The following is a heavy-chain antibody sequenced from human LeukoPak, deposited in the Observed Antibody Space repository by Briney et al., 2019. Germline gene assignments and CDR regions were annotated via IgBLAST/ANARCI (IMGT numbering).Heavy chain of an antibody. CDR1: GGSFSGYY. V-gene: IGHV4-34*01. D-gene: IGHD3-10*01. CDR3: ARGGEYGSGSYSFDY. J-gene: IGHJ4*02. CDR2: INHSGST. Sequence: PSETLSLTCAVYGGSFSGYYWSWIRQPPGKGLEWIGEINHSGSTNCNPSLKSRVTISVDTSKNQFSLKLSSVTAADTAVYYCARGGEYGSGSYSFDYWGQGTLVTVSS.